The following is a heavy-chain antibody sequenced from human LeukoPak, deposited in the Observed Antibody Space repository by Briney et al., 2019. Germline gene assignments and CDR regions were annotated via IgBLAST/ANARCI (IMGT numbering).Heavy chain of an antibody. V-gene: IGHV1-18*01. CDR1: GYTFTSYR. Sequence: ASVKVSCKASGYTFTSYRISWVRQAPGQGLEWMGWISDYNGNTNYAQKLQGRVTMTTDTSTSTAYMELNSLRAEDTAVYYCAKIPRGYDSFDYWGQGTLVTVSS. J-gene: IGHJ4*02. D-gene: IGHD5-12*01. CDR3: AKIPRGYDSFDY. CDR2: ISDYNGNT.